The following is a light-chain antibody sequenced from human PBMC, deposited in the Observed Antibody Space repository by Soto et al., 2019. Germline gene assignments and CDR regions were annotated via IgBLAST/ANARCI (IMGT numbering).Light chain of an antibody. J-gene: IGKJ4*01. CDR3: QQSYNIQALT. V-gene: IGKV1-39*01. CDR2: GAA. CDR1: QNIRNY. Sequence: DIQMTQSPSSLSASVGDRVAITCRASQNIRNYLNWYLQKPGKAPRVLIYGAASLQSGVPSRFSGSGSGTNFSLTINSLQPEDYATYYCQQSYNIQALTFGGGTKVEIK.